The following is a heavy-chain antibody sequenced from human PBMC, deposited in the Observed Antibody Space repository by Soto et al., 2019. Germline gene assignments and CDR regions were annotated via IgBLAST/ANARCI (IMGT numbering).Heavy chain of an antibody. CDR3: ARDREVAAAGTVSIIYYSGMDV. Sequence: QVQLVQSGAEVKKPGSSVKVSCKASGGNFRSQSISISWVRQAPGQGLEWLGRAIPVLGVANYAQKFQGRVTITAGKFTSTVYMELSSLRSEDKAGYYCARDREVAAAGTVSIIYYSGMDVWGQGSTVTVSS. CDR1: GGNFRSQSIS. CDR2: AIPVLGVA. V-gene: IGHV1-69*08. D-gene: IGHD6-13*01. J-gene: IGHJ6*02.